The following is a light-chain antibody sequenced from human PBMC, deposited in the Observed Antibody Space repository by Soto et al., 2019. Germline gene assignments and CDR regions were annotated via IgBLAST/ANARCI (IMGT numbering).Light chain of an antibody. Sequence: EIVLTQSPATLSLSPGERATLSCRASQSVSIYLAWYHQKPGQAPRLLIYDASNRATGIPARFSGSGSGTDFILTISRLKPEDFAVYYRQQRSNWPQLTFGGGTKVDIK. V-gene: IGKV3-11*01. J-gene: IGKJ4*01. CDR3: QQRSNWPQLT. CDR1: QSVSIY. CDR2: DAS.